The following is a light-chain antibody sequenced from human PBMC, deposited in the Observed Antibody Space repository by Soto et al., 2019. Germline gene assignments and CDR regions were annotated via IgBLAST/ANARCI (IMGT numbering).Light chain of an antibody. Sequence: EIVLTQSPGTLSLSPGERATLSCRASQSVSSAYLAWYQHKPGQPPTLLIYAASSRVTGIPDRFSGSGSGTHFTLTISRLEPEDFAVYYCQQYGSSSTWTFGQGTKVEIK. CDR2: AAS. CDR3: QQYGSSSTWT. V-gene: IGKV3-20*01. CDR1: QSVSSAY. J-gene: IGKJ1*01.